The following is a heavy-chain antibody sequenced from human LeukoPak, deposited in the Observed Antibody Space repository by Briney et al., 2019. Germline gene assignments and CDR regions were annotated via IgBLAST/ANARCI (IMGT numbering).Heavy chain of an antibody. Sequence: GESLKISCKDSGYSFTSYWIGWVRQMPGKGLEWMGIIYPGDSDTRYSPSFQGQVTISADKSISTAYLQWSSLKASDTAMYYCARGYCSSTSCYYMDVWGKGTAVTVS. D-gene: IGHD2-2*01. CDR3: ARGYCSSTSCYYMDV. CDR2: IYPGDSDT. V-gene: IGHV5-51*01. J-gene: IGHJ6*03. CDR1: GYSFTSYW.